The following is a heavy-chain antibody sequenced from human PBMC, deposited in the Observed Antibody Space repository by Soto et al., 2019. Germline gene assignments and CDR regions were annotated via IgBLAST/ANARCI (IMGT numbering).Heavy chain of an antibody. CDR2: ISWNSGSI. J-gene: IGHJ4*02. D-gene: IGHD6-13*01. Sequence: ESGGGLVQPGRSLRLSCAASGFTFDDYAMHWVRQAPGKGLEWVSGISWNSGSIGYADSVKGRFTISRDNAKNSLYLQMNSLRAEDTALYYCAKPLGGSSWSLDYWGQGTLVTVSS. V-gene: IGHV3-9*01. CDR1: GFTFDDYA. CDR3: AKPLGGSSWSLDY.